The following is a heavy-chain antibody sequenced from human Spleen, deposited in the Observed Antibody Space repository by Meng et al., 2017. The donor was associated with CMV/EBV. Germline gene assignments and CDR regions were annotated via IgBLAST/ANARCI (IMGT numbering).Heavy chain of an antibody. Sequence: LKISCAASGVTFEDYGIHWVRQAPGKGLEWVAGISWSGFVGYADYVKGRFTLSRGNFKKSLYLQMNNLRPEDTAFYYCAISEGGYGGYEMGYWGQGTLVTVSS. D-gene: IGHD5-12*01. CDR3: AISEGGYGGYEMGY. V-gene: IGHV3-9*01. CDR1: GVTFEDYG. CDR2: ISWSGFV. J-gene: IGHJ1*01.